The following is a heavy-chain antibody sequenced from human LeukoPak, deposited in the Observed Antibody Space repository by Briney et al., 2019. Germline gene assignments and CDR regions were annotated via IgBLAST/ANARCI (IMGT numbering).Heavy chain of an antibody. CDR3: ARTASYYYYYMDV. Sequence: SEILSLTCIVSGYSISSNYYWGWIRQPPGKGLEWIGSIYYSGSTYYNPSLKSRVTISVDTSKNQFSLKLSSVTAADTAVYYCARTASYYYYYMDVWGKGTTVTISS. J-gene: IGHJ6*03. V-gene: IGHV4-38-2*02. CDR1: GYSISSNYY. CDR2: IYYSGST.